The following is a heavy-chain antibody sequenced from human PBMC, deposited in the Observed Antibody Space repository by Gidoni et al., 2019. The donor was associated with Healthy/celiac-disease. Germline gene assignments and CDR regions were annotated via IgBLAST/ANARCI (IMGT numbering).Heavy chain of an antibody. CDR1: GYTLTSYG. J-gene: IGHJ4*02. D-gene: IGHD6-6*01. V-gene: IGHV1-8*03. CDR3: ARGGRIAARPTPLGY. Sequence: QVQLVQSGAEVKKPGASVTVSCKASGYTLTSYGINWVRQASGQGLEWMGWMNPNSGNTGYAQKFQGRVTITRNTSISTAYMELSSLRSEDTAVYYCARGGRIAARPTPLGYWGQGTLVTVSS. CDR2: MNPNSGNT.